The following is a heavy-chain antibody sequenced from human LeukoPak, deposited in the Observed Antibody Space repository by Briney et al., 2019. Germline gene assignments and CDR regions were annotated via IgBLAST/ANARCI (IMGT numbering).Heavy chain of an antibody. CDR2: IYYSGST. D-gene: IGHD3-22*01. V-gene: IGHV4-59*01. CDR3: ARHRYYYDSSGYYYQP. Sequence: SETLSLTCTASGASISSYYWSWIRQPPGKGLEWIGYIYYSGSTNYNPSLKSRVTISVDTSKNQFSLRLSSVTAADTAVYYCARHRYYYDSSGYYYQPWGQGTLVTVSS. J-gene: IGHJ5*02. CDR1: GASISSYY.